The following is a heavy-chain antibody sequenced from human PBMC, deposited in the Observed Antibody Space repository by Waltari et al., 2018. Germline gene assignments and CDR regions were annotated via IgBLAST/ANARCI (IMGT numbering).Heavy chain of an antibody. Sequence: QVQLVESGGGVVQPGRSLRLSCAASGFTFSSYAMHWVRQAPGKGLEWVAVISYDGSNKYYADSVKGRFTISRDNSKNTLYLQMNSLRAEDTAVYYCARDLDLGYCTGGVCYSFDYWGQGTLVTVSS. CDR3: ARDLDLGYCTGGVCYSFDY. D-gene: IGHD2-8*02. CDR1: GFTFSSYA. J-gene: IGHJ4*02. V-gene: IGHV3-30-3*01. CDR2: ISYDGSNK.